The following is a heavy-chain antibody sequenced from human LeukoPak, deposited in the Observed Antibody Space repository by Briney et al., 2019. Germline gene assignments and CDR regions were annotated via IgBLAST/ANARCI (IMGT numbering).Heavy chain of an antibody. CDR3: ATRNNFEY. D-gene: IGHD1/OR15-1a*01. CDR2: IKYDGSQK. Sequence: GGSLRLSCTVSGFPFSGHWMNWVRQAPGKGPEWVANIKYDGSQKGYVASVEGRFTISRDNAKQSVYLQMNSLRAEDTAVYYCATRNNFEYWGQGILVTVSS. CDR1: GFPFSGHW. J-gene: IGHJ4*02. V-gene: IGHV3-7*01.